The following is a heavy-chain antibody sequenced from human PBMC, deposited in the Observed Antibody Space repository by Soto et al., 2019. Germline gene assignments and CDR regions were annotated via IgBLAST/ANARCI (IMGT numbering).Heavy chain of an antibody. D-gene: IGHD3-22*01. CDR3: ASDYYDSSGYYGMDV. CDR1: GGSISSGGYS. V-gene: IGHV4-30-2*01. CDR2: IYHSGST. Sequence: PSETLSLTCAVSGGSISSGGYSWSWIRQPPGKGREWIGYIYHSGSTYYNPSLKSRVTISVDRSKNQFSLKLSSVTAADTAVYYCASDYYDSSGYYGMDVWGQGTTVTVSS. J-gene: IGHJ6*02.